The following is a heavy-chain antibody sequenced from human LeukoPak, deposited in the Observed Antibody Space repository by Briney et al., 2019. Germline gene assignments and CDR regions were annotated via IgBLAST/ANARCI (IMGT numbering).Heavy chain of an antibody. J-gene: IGHJ4*02. CDR2: IKSKTGGGTT. D-gene: IGHD6-19*01. CDR3: TTDVLYSSGWWSFDY. Sequence: PGGALRPSCAASGFTFSNAWVSLVRQAPGKGPEWVGRIKSKTGGGTTDHAAPVKGRFTISRDDSKNTLYLQMNSLKTEDTAVYYCTTDVLYSSGWWSFDYWGQGTLVTVSS. V-gene: IGHV3-15*01. CDR1: GFTFSNAW.